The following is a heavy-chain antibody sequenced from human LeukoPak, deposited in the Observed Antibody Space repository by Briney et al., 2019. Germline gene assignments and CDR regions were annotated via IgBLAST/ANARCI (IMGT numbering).Heavy chain of an antibody. Sequence: ASVKASCKASGYTFTSYVISWVRQAPGQGLEWMGWISAYNGNTNYAQKLQGRVTMTTDTSTSTAYMELRSLRSDDTAVYYCARGKLRLGELSLSDYWGQGTLVTVSS. J-gene: IGHJ4*02. CDR2: ISAYNGNT. CDR1: GYTFTSYV. CDR3: ARGKLRLGELSLSDY. D-gene: IGHD3-16*02. V-gene: IGHV1-18*01.